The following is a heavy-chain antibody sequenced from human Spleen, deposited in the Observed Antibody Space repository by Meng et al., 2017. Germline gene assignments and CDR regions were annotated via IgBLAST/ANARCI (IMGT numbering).Heavy chain of an antibody. CDR1: GFTFDDYA. D-gene: IGHD6-19*01. J-gene: IGHJ4*02. CDR2: ITWNSGSI. CDR3: ARHPYSSGWYVYFDY. V-gene: IGHV3-9*01. Sequence: SLKISCAASGFTFDDYAMHWVRQAPGKGLEWVSGITWNSGSIGYADSVKGRFTISRDNAKNSLYLRMNSLRDEDTAVYYCARHPYSSGWYVYFDYWGQGTLVTVSS.